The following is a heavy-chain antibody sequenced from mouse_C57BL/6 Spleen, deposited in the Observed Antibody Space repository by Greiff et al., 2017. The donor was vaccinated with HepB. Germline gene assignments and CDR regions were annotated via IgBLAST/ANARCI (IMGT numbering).Heavy chain of an antibody. D-gene: IGHD2-3*01. CDR1: GYTFTSYW. V-gene: IGHV1-72*01. J-gene: IGHJ4*01. Sequence: VQLQQPGAELVKPGASVKLSCKASGYTFTSYWMHWVKQRPGRGLEWIGRIDPNSGGTKYNEKFKSKATLTVDKPSSTAYMQLSSLTSEDSAVYYCAREDGYYVYYAMDYWGQGTSVTVSS. CDR3: AREDGYYVYYAMDY. CDR2: IDPNSGGT.